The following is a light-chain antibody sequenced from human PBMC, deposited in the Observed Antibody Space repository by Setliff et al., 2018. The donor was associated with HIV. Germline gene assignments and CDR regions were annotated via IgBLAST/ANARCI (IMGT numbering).Light chain of an antibody. V-gene: IGLV1-47*01. CDR3: AAWDDSLNGVI. J-gene: IGLJ2*01. Sequence: SVLSQPPSASATPGQGVTISCSGSFSNIGTNYVYWYQHLPGTAPKLLIYRNDQRPSGVPGRFSGSKSGTSSSLAISGLQSEDEADYYCAAWDDSLNGVIFGGGTKVTVL. CDR2: RND. CDR1: FSNIGTNY.